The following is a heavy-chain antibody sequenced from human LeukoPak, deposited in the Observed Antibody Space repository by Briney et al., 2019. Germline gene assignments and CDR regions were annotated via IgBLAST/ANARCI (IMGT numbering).Heavy chain of an antibody. CDR2: IYPGDSDT. J-gene: IGHJ4*02. CDR3: ARVEDTGFDY. CDR1: GYSSTSYW. V-gene: IGHV5-51*01. Sequence: GESLKISCKGSGYSSTSYWIGWVRQMPGKGLEWMGIIYPGDSDTRYSPSFQAEVTISADKYISTADQQWSSLKGSNTAMYYCARVEDTGFDYWGQGTLVTVSS. D-gene: IGHD3-10*01.